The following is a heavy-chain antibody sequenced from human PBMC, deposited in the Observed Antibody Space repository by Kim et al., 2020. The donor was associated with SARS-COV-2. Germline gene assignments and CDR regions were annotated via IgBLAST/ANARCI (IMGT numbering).Heavy chain of an antibody. Sequence: GGSLRLSCAASGLTFSSYAMSWVRQAPGKGLEWVSGISGSGGTTFYADSVKGRFTISRDNSKNTLYLQMNSLRAEDTAVYYCAKFYAGHAMDYWGQGTLVTVPS. V-gene: IGHV3-23*01. CDR3: AKFYAGHAMDY. CDR2: ISGSGGTT. CDR1: GLTFSSYA. D-gene: IGHD2-2*01. J-gene: IGHJ4*02.